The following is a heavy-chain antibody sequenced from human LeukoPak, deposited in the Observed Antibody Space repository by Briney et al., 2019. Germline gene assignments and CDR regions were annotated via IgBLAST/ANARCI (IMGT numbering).Heavy chain of an antibody. CDR3: AKDFRGTQD. D-gene: IGHD3-10*01. J-gene: IGHJ4*02. CDR1: GFTFTNYG. Sequence: PGGSLRLSCAASGFTFTNYGMSWVRQAPGKGLEWVSAITGNGGSAFYAASVKGRFTISRDNSKNTLFLQMNSLRAEDTAFYYCAKDFRGTQDWGQGTLVTVSS. V-gene: IGHV3-23*01. CDR2: ITGNGGSA.